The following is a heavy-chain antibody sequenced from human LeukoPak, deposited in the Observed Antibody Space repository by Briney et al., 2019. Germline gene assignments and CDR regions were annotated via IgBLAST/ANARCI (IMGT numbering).Heavy chain of an antibody. CDR2: IYTTGRT. V-gene: IGHV4-4*09. CDR1: GGSVNSYY. D-gene: IGHD7-27*01. CDR3: AKILGSGVWSAFDI. J-gene: IGHJ3*02. Sequence: EASETLSLTCSVSGGSVNSYYWSWIRQPPGKGLEWIGYIYTTGRTNYNPSLKSRVTISVDTSKNQFSLKLSSVTAADTAVYYCAKILGSGVWSAFDIWGQGTMVTVSS.